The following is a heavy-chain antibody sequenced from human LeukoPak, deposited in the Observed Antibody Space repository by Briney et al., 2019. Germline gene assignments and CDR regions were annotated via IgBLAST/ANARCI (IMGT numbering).Heavy chain of an antibody. Sequence: SETLSLTRTVSGGSIGSSSYYWGWIRQPPGKGLEWIGSIYYSGSTYYNPSLKSRVTISVDTSKNQFSLKLSSVTAADTAVYYCARHRYLYDSSGYYWYYYYYYMDVWGKGTTVTVSS. CDR1: GGSIGSSSYY. V-gene: IGHV4-39*01. D-gene: IGHD3-22*01. CDR3: ARHRYLYDSSGYYWYYYYYYMDV. CDR2: IYYSGST. J-gene: IGHJ6*03.